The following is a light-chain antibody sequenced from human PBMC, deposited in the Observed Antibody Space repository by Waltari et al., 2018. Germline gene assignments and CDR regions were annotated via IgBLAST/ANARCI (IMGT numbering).Light chain of an antibody. J-gene: IGKJ1*01. CDR1: QSLLHSEGRAR. CDR3: MQNIQLPT. Sequence: IVMTQAPLSLSVTPGEPASMSCKSSQSLLHSEGRARLYWYVRKPGQSPQLLIHEVSNRFSGVTDRFSGSGSGTDFTLKISRVEAEDVGVYFCMQNIQLPTFGQGTKGEIE. V-gene: IGKV2D-29*02. CDR2: EVS.